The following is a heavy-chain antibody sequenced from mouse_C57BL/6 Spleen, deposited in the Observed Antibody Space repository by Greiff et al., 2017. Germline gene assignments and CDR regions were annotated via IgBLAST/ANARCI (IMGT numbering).Heavy chain of an antibody. Sequence: ESGPGLVKPSQSLSLTCSVTGYSITSGYYWNLIRQFPGNKLEWLGYISYGGSNNYNPSLKNRISITRDTSRNQFFLKFNSVTTEDTATYYCASQNYGSSYYGYCGVWGTETTVTVSS. J-gene: IGHJ1*03. CDR1: GYSITSGYY. CDR3: ASQNYGSSYYGYCGV. D-gene: IGHD1-1*01. CDR2: ISYGGSN. V-gene: IGHV3-6*01.